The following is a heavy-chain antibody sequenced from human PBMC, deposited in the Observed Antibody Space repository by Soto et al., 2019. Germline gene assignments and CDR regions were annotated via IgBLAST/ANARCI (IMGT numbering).Heavy chain of an antibody. V-gene: IGHV3-53*01. Sequence: EVQLVESGGGLIQPGGSLRLSCAASGFTVSSSYMSWVRQAPGKGPEWVSIMYSGGTTYYADSVRGRFTISRDNAKNTVYLLMFRVVACDTSVYDCARDGGATSLPHYGMDVWGQGTTVTVSS. CDR2: MYSGGTT. D-gene: IGHD1-26*01. J-gene: IGHJ6*02. CDR1: GFTVSSSY. CDR3: ARDGGATSLPHYGMDV.